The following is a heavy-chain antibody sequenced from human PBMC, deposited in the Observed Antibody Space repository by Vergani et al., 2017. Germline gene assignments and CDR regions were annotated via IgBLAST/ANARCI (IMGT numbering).Heavy chain of an antibody. CDR3: ARRGKTTVTPGGYYYYMDV. CDR2: ISAYNGNT. D-gene: IGHD4-11*01. CDR1: GYTFTSYG. J-gene: IGHJ6*03. Sequence: QVQLVQSGAEVKKPGASVKVSCKASGYTFTSYGISWVRQAPGQGLEWMGWISAYNGNTNYAQKLQGRVTMTTDTSPSTAYMELRSLRSDDTAGYYCARRGKTTVTPGGYYYYMDVWGKGTTGSVSS. V-gene: IGHV1-18*01.